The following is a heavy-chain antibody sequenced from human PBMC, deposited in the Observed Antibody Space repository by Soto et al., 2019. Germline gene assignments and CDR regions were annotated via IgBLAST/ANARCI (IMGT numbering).Heavy chain of an antibody. D-gene: IGHD3-16*01. CDR1: GYTFTSYD. CDR2: MNPNSGNT. V-gene: IGHV1-8*01. CDR3: AGRGVRCYYYGRDV. Sequence: QVQLVQSGAEVKKPGASVKVSCKASGYTFTSYDINWVRQATGQGLEWMGWMNPNSGNTGYAQKFQGRVTMTRNTXXSTAYMELSSLRSEDTAVYYCAGRGVRCYYYGRDVWGHGTTVTVSS. J-gene: IGHJ6*02.